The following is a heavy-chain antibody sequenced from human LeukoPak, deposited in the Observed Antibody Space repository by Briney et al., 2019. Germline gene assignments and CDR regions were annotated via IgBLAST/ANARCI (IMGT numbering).Heavy chain of an antibody. V-gene: IGHV4-59*08. CDR1: GGSISSYY. D-gene: IGHD6-6*01. CDR3: ARHSYSSSSPYQYYYYGMDA. Sequence: SETLSLTCTVSGGSISSYYWSWIRQPPGKGLEWIGYIYYSGSTNYNPSLKSRVTISVDTSKNQFSLKLSSVTAADTAVYYCARHSYSSSSPYQYYYYGMDAWGQGTTVTVSS. J-gene: IGHJ6*02. CDR2: IYYSGST.